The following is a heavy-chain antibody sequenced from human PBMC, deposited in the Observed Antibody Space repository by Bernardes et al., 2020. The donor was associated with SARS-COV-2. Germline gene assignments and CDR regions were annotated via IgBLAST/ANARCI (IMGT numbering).Heavy chain of an antibody. CDR1: GYSFTAYD. CDR3: ATSLNYGVLFQH. V-gene: IGHV1-8*01. Sequence: ASVKVSCKASGYSFTAYDINWVRQAPGQGLEWMGWLNPTSGPTGYPQKFQGRVTVTRNTSVNTAYLELNSLTSEDTAMYYCATSLNYGVLFQHWGQGTLVTVYS. D-gene: IGHD4-17*01. J-gene: IGHJ1*01. CDR2: LNPTSGPT.